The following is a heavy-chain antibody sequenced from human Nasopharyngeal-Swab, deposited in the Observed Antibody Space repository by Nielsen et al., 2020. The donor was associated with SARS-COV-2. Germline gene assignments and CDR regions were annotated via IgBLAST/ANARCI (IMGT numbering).Heavy chain of an antibody. V-gene: IGHV3-7*01. CDR1: GFTFSSYW. Sequence: GSLRLSCAVSGFTFSSYWMSWVRQAPGKGLEWVANIKQDGSEKYYVDSVKGRFTISRDNAKNSLYLQMHSLRAEDTAVYYCARDFRDSAAVAGTVGAFDIWGQGTMVTVSS. D-gene: IGHD6-19*01. J-gene: IGHJ3*02. CDR2: IKQDGSEK. CDR3: ARDFRDSAAVAGTVGAFDI.